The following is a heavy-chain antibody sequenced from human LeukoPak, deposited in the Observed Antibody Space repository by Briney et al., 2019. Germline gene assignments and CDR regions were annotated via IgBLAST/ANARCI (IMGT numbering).Heavy chain of an antibody. CDR3: ARDYAMVFFY. V-gene: IGHV3-64*01. CDR1: GFTFSSYA. D-gene: IGHD5-18*01. Sequence: GGSLRLSCAASGFTFSSYAMHWVRQAPGKGLEYVSAISSNGGSTYYANSVKGRFTISRDNAKNSLYLQMNSLRAEDTAVYYCARDYAMVFFYWGQGTLVTVSS. CDR2: ISSNGGST. J-gene: IGHJ4*02.